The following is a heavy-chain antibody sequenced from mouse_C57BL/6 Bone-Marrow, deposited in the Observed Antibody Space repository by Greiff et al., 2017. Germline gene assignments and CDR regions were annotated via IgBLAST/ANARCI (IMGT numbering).Heavy chain of an antibody. CDR2: IWWDDDK. CDR3: AREYGTTVVHYDGMDY. D-gene: IGHD1-1*01. J-gene: IGHJ4*01. Sequence: QVTLKESGPGLLQPSQTLSLTCTFSGFSLSTFGMGVGWIRQPSGMGLEWMAHIWWDDDKYYNPAMKSRLPISNETSKNQVCLKIANVDTADTATYYCAREYGTTVVHYDGMDYWGQGTSVTVSS. CDR1: GFSLSTFGMG. V-gene: IGHV8-8*01.